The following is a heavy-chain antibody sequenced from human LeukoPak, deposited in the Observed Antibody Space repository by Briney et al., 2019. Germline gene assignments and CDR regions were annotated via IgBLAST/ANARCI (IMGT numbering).Heavy chain of an antibody. CDR1: GFTFGDYG. Sequence: GGSLRLSCAASGFTFGDYGMHWVRQAPGKGLEWLAVISYDEANIYYADSVKGRLTISRDNSQNTVFLQMNSLRVEDTAIYYCSSATSMTTITTDHWGQGTLVTVSS. CDR3: SSATSMTTITTDH. CDR2: ISYDEANI. J-gene: IGHJ4*02. V-gene: IGHV3-30*03. D-gene: IGHD6-25*01.